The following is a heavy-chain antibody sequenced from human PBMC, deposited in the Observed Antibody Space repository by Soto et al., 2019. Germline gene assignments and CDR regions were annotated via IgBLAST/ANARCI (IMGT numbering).Heavy chain of an antibody. Sequence: QVQLVQSGAEAKKPGSAVRVSCKASGGTFSDHGISWVRQAPGQGLEWMGGIITFYGTTEYAQKFAARVSMTADESRGTVYMGLSNLRSEDTAVYFSAKSRTPPGRDCLRISCAHYYYFGMDVWGQGNRVTVSS. J-gene: IGHJ6*02. CDR3: AKSRTPPGRDCLRISCAHYYYFGMDV. CDR1: GGTFSDHG. D-gene: IGHD2-21*01. V-gene: IGHV1-69*12. CDR2: IITFYGTT.